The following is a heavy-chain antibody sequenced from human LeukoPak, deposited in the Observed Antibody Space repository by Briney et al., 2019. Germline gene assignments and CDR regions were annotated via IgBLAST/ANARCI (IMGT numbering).Heavy chain of an antibody. J-gene: IGHJ4*02. CDR2: INPNSGGT. CDR1: GYTFTGYY. D-gene: IGHD3-10*01. V-gene: IGHV1-2*02. CDR3: ARGGEYYYASGTYYFDY. Sequence: ASVKVPCKASGYTFTGYYMHWVRQAPGQGLEWMGWINPNSGGTNYAQKFQGRVTMTRDTSISTAYMELSRLRSDDTAVYYCARGGEYYYASGTYYFDYWGQGTLVTVSS.